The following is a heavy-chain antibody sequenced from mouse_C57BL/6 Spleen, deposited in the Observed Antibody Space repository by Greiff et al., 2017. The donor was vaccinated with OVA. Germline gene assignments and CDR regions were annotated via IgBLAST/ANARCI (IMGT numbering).Heavy chain of an antibody. J-gene: IGHJ2*01. CDR1: GYTFTSYW. CDR3: ARKGDNYDYFDY. CDR2: IDPSDSYT. V-gene: IGHV1-50*01. Sequence: QVPLQQPGAELVKPGASVKLSCKASGYTFTSYWMQWVKQRPGQGLEWIGEIDPSDSYTNYNQKFKGKATLTVNPSSRPAYMQISSLKSEDSAVYYCARKGDNYDYFDYWGQGTTLTVSS. D-gene: IGHD1-3*01.